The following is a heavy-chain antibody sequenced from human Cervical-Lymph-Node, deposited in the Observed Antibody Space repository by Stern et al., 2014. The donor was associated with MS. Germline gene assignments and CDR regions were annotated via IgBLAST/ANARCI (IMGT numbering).Heavy chain of an antibody. CDR1: GFTFTSYW. Sequence: EVQLVESGGGLVQPGGSLRLSCAASGFTFTSYWMHWVRQAPGKGLGWVSRLNSDGGTTAYADSVKGRFTITRANARNTVYLQMSGLRAEDTAVYYCARALRRENDAFDIWGQGTMVTVSS. V-gene: IGHV3-74*02. J-gene: IGHJ3*02. CDR2: LNSDGGTT. CDR3: ARALRRENDAFDI.